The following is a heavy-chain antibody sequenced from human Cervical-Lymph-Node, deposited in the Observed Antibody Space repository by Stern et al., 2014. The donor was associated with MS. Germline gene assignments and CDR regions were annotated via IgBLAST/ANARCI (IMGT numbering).Heavy chain of an antibody. CDR3: ARRGDEAVYGLDV. J-gene: IGHJ6*02. D-gene: IGHD3-10*01. Sequence: EVQLVESGAEVKKPGESLKISCKGSGYRFSSHWIGWVRQTPGKGLECMGILYPSGTDTRYSPSFQGRVTISVDKSINIAYLQWSSLKPSDTAIYYGARRGDEAVYGLDVWGQGTTVTVSS. CDR1: GYRFSSHW. CDR2: LYPSGTDT. V-gene: IGHV5-51*01.